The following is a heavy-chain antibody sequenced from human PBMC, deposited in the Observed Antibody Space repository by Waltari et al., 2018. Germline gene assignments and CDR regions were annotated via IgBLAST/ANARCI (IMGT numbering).Heavy chain of an antibody. CDR1: GDSITSSRYY. CDR2: VYSTGTT. D-gene: IGHD2-2*01. V-gene: IGHV4-39*01. J-gene: IGHJ4*02. CDR3: ARQGLYCRSSNCVGLDFSH. Sequence: QQQLQESGPGLVKPSAPLSLTCTVSGDSITSSRYYWCWIRQPPGKGLEWIGYVYSTGTTYYNPSLKRRVTISLDTSKNQFSLKLRSVTAADTAVYYCARQGLYCRSSNCVGLDFSHWGQGTLVAVS.